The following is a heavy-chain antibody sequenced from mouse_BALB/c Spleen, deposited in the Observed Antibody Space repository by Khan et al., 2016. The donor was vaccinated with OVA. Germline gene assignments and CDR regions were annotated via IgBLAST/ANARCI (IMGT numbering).Heavy chain of an antibody. V-gene: IGHV3-2*02. CDR3: ARKDYYDYDPFPY. J-gene: IGHJ3*01. D-gene: IGHD2-4*01. Sequence: EVELVESGPGLVKPSQSLSLTCTVTGYSITSEYTWNWIRQFPGNKLEWMGFISYSGNTRYNPSLKSRISITRDKSKNQFFLQLNSVTSEDTATYYCARKDYYDYDPFPYWGQGTLVTVSA. CDR2: ISYSGNT. CDR1: GYSITSEYT.